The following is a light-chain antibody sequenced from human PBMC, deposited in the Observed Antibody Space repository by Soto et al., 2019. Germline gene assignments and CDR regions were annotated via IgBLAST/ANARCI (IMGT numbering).Light chain of an antibody. J-gene: IGKJ2*01. V-gene: IGKV1-5*03. CDR3: QQYDNYPYT. CDR2: KAS. CDR1: QSISGW. Sequence: DIQMTQSPSTLSASVGDRVTITCRASQSISGWLAWYQQKPGQAPKLLIYKASTLERGVPSRFSGSGSVTEFTLTISSLQPDDFATYYCQQYDNYPYTFGLGTKLEIK.